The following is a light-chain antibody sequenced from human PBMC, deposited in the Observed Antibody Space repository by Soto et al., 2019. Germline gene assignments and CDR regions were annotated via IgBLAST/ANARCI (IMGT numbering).Light chain of an antibody. CDR2: DAS. CDR3: QQYDHLPSIT. V-gene: IGKV1-33*01. J-gene: IGKJ5*01. Sequence: DLQMTQSPSSLSASVGDRVTITCQASQDISNYLNWFQQKPGKAPELLIYDASNLETGVPSRFSGSGSGTDFTFTISSLQPEDIATYYCQQYDHLPSITFGQGTRLEIK. CDR1: QDISNY.